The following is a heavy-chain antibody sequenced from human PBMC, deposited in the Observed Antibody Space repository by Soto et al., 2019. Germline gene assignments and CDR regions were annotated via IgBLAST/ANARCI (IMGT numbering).Heavy chain of an antibody. Sequence: ASVKVSCKASGYTFTSYAIHWVRQAPGQRLEWMGWINAGNGNTKYSQKFQDRVTITRDTSASTAYMELSSLRAEDTAVYFCARDLHSNNWNEYFQHWGQGTLVTVSS. J-gene: IGHJ1*01. CDR1: GYTFTSYA. CDR3: ARDLHSNNWNEYFQH. D-gene: IGHD1-1*01. CDR2: INAGNGNT. V-gene: IGHV1-3*01.